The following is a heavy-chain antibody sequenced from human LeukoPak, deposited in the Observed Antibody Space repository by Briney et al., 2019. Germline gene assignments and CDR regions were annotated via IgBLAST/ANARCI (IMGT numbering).Heavy chain of an antibody. CDR3: AKAAYGSGSLTPYYFDY. D-gene: IGHD3-10*01. V-gene: IGHV3-9*01. CDR2: IGWNSGSI. J-gene: IGHJ4*02. CDR1: GFTFDDYA. Sequence: GRSLRLSCAASGFTFDDYAMHWVRQAPGKGLEWVSGIGWNSGSIGYADSVKGRFTISRDNAKNSLYLQMNSLRAEDTALYYCAKAAYGSGSLTPYYFDYWGQGTLVTVSS.